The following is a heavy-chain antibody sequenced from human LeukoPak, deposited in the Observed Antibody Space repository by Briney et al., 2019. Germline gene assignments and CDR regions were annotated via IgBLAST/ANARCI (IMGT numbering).Heavy chain of an antibody. J-gene: IGHJ5*02. CDR2: IYYSGST. V-gene: IGHV4-61*05. CDR1: GGSISTSNYY. Sequence: PSETLSLTCTVSGGSISTSNYYWGWIRQPPGKGLEWIGYIYYSGSTNYNPSLKSRVTISVDTSKNQFSLKLSSVTAADTAVYYCARVIKLYYGSGTRGINWFDPWGQGTLVTVSS. CDR3: ARVIKLYYGSGTRGINWFDP. D-gene: IGHD3-10*01.